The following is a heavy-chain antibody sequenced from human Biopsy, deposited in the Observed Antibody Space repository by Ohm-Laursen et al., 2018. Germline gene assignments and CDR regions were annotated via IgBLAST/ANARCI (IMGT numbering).Heavy chain of an antibody. CDR2: MNHSGRT. CDR3: ARDRGYYSDRTVPGCFDL. D-gene: IGHD3-22*01. Sequence: SDTLSLTCAVYGESFNGYYWSWIGQTPRNGLEWIGEMNHSGRTNYNSSLKSRVTISVDTSKNQLSLKVRSVASTDTTIYYCARDRGYYSDRTVPGCFDLWGRGTLVTVSS. CDR1: GESFNGYY. J-gene: IGHJ2*01. V-gene: IGHV4-34*01.